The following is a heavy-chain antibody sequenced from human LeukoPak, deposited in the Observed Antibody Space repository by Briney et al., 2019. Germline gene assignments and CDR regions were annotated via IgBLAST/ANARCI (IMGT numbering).Heavy chain of an antibody. CDR2: ASYDGTTK. CDR1: GFTFSSHG. Sequence: PGGSLRLSGAASGFTFSSHGMHWVRQAPGKALESVAVASYDGTTKYYADSAKGRLNISRDNSKNTPYLQMNSLRAEDTAVYYCARDSKGSWYGPNWFDPWGQGTLVTVSS. J-gene: IGHJ5*02. CDR3: ARDSKGSWYGPNWFDP. V-gene: IGHV3-30*03. D-gene: IGHD6-13*01.